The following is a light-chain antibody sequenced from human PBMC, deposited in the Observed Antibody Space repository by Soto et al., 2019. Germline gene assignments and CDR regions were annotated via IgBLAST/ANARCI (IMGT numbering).Light chain of an antibody. V-gene: IGKV1-9*01. J-gene: IGKJ4*01. CDR2: GAS. CDR1: QGISSH. Sequence: IQLTQSPSSLSASIRDRVAITCRASQGISSHLAWYQQTPGKAPKLLMFGASILQRGVPSRFSGSGSETHFTLTISSLQPEDFAIYYCQQMYGYPLSFGGGTKVDI. CDR3: QQMYGYPLS.